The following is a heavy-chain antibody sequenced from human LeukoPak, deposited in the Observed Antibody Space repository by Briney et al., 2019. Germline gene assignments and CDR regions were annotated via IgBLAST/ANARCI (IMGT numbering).Heavy chain of an antibody. CDR2: IYHTGRT. CDR3: ARMDYSAGYYFDY. J-gene: IGHJ4*02. Sequence: SETLSLTCAVSGGSIAGYNSRTWVRQPPGKGLEWIAEIYHTGRTNHNPSLKSRVTISVDKSNNQFSLRLSSVTAADTAVYYCARMDYSAGYYFDYWGQGTLVTVSS. CDR1: GGSIAGYNS. V-gene: IGHV4-4*02. D-gene: IGHD6-13*01.